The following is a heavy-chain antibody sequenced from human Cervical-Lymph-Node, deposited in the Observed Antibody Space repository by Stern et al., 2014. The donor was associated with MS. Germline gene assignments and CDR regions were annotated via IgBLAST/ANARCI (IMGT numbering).Heavy chain of an antibody. D-gene: IGHD1/OR15-1a*01. CDR3: ARANMDTNLAAKPLDS. J-gene: IGHJ4*02. CDR2: IYSSGST. CDR1: GGSFSSGPYY. V-gene: IGHV4-61*02. Sequence: VQLVESGPGLVKPSQTLSLTCTVSGGSFSSGPYYWNWIRQPAGKGLEWIGRIYSSGSTNYNPSLKSRVSISIDTSKNKFSLKLSSGTAADTAIYYCARANMDTNLAAKPLDSWGQGALVTVSS.